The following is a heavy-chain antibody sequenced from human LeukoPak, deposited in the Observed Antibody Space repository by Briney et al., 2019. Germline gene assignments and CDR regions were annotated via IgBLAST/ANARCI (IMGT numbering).Heavy chain of an antibody. CDR1: GGSISSGSYY. CDR2: IYTSGST. J-gene: IGHJ4*02. CDR3: ARELDVDTAMDY. V-gene: IGHV4-61*02. Sequence: SETLSLTCTVSGGSISSGSYYWSWIRQPAGKGLEWIGRIYTSGSTNYNPSFKSRATISVNTSKNHFSLKLSSVTAADTAVYYCARELDVDTAMDYWGQGTLVTVSS. D-gene: IGHD5-18*01.